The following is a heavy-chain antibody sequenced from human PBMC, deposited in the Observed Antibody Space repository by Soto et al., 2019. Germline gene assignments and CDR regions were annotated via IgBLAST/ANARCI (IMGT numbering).Heavy chain of an antibody. CDR1: GFTFSDYY. Sequence: QVQLVESGGGLVKPGGSLRLSCAASGFTFSDYYMSWIRQAPGKGLEGVSYISSSSSYTNYADSVKGRFTISRDNAKNSLYLQMNSLRAEDTAVYYCARVVYYDSSGPSLGAFDIWGQGTMVTVSS. J-gene: IGHJ3*02. D-gene: IGHD3-22*01. V-gene: IGHV3-11*06. CDR3: ARVVYYDSSGPSLGAFDI. CDR2: ISSSSSYT.